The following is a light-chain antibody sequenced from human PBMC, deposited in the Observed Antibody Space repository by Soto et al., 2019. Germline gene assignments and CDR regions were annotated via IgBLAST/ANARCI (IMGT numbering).Light chain of an antibody. Sequence: QSALTQPPSASGSPGQSVTISCTGTSSDVGAYNYVSWYQQHAGKAPKLVIYEVTKRPSGVPDRFSGSKSANTASLTVSGLQAEDEAEYYGSSFAPSNTWVFGGGTKLTVL. J-gene: IGLJ3*02. CDR3: SSFAPSNTWV. CDR1: SSDVGAYNY. CDR2: EVT. V-gene: IGLV2-8*01.